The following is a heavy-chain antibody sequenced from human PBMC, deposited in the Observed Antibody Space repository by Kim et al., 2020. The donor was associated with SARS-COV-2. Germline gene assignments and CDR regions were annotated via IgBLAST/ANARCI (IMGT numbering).Heavy chain of an antibody. J-gene: IGHJ4*02. D-gene: IGHD3-3*01. CDR1: GGSISSGDYY. V-gene: IGHV4-30-4*01. CDR3: ARARATSITLFGLVIVHSFDY. CDR2: IYYSGST. Sequence: SETLSLTCTVSGGSISSGDYYWSWIRQPPGKGLEWIGYIYYSGSTYYNPSLKSRVTISVDTSKNQFSLKLSSVTAADTAVYYCARARATSITLFGLVIVHSFDYWGQGTLVTVSS.